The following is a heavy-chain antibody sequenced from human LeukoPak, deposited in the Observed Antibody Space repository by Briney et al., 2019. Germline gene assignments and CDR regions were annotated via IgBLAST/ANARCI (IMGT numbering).Heavy chain of an antibody. V-gene: IGHV3-23*01. CDR3: ANDFDY. CDR2: ISGSGGST. Sequence: GGSLRLSCAASGFTFSSYTMSWVRQTPGKGLEWVSAISGSGGSTYYADSVKGRFTISRDNSKNTLYLEMNSLRAEDTAVHHCANDFDYWGQGTLVTVSS. CDR1: GFTFSSYT. J-gene: IGHJ4*02.